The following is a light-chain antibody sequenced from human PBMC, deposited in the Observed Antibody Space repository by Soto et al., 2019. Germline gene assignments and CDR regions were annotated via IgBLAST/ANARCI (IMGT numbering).Light chain of an antibody. J-gene: IGLJ1*01. V-gene: IGLV2-23*02. CDR1: SSDVGSYNL. Sequence: QSALTQPASVSGSPGQSITISCTGTSSDVGSYNLVSWYQQHPGKAPKLMIYEVSKRPSGVSNRFSGSKSGNTASLTISGLQAEDEDDYYCCSYAGSSTFSYVFGTGTKLTVL. CDR2: EVS. CDR3: CSYAGSSTFSYV.